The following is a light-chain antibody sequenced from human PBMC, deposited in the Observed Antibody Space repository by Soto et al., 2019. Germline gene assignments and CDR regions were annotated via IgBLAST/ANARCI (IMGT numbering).Light chain of an antibody. CDR3: SSYTVSGTRV. CDR2: DVT. V-gene: IGLV2-14*03. CDR1: SSDVGDYNY. Sequence: QSALTQPASVSGSPGQSITISCTGTSSDVGDYNYVSWYQQHPGKAPQLMIYDVTNRPSGVSNRFSGSKSANTASLTISGLQAQDEADYYCSSYTVSGTRVFGGGTKLTVL. J-gene: IGLJ3*02.